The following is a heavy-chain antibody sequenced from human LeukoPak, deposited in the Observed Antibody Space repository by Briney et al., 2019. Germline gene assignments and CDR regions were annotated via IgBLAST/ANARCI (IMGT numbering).Heavy chain of an antibody. CDR1: GYSISNGYY. D-gene: IGHD5-12*01. CDR3: ARHGGHSGFDPYDF. V-gene: IGHV4-38-2*01. CDR2: IYHSRST. Sequence: PSETLSLTCAVSGYSISNGYYWAWIRQPPGKVLEWIGSIYHSRSTYYKPSLKSRVTISVDTSKNQFSLNVNSVTATDTAVYYCARHGGHSGFDPYDFWGQGTLVTVSS. J-gene: IGHJ4*02.